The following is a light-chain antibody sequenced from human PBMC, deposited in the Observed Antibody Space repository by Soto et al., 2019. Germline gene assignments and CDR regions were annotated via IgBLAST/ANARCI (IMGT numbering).Light chain of an antibody. CDR1: SSDVGGYNY. CDR2: GVS. J-gene: IGLJ2*01. CDR3: SSHAGSINVA. V-gene: IGLV2-8*01. Sequence: QSVLTQPPSASGSPGQSVTISCTGSSSDVGGYNYVSWYQQHPGKAPKLMIYGVSKRPSGVPDRFSGSKSGNTASLTVSGLQAEDEADYYCSSHAGSINVAFGGGTKLTVL.